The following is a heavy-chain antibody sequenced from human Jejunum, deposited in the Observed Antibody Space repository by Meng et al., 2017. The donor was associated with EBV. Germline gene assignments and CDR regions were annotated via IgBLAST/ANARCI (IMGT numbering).Heavy chain of an antibody. Sequence: VPLLECGVGLVQPGGSLRLPCAASGFTFSSSAMSWVRQAPGKGLEWVSVITGSSGTTYYADSVKGRFTISRDTSKNTLYLQMNGLRAEDTAIYYCAKLTNYWGQGTLVTVSS. CDR3: AKLTNY. J-gene: IGHJ4*02. CDR1: GFTFSSSA. D-gene: IGHD1-1*01. CDR2: ITGSSGTT. V-gene: IGHV3-23*01.